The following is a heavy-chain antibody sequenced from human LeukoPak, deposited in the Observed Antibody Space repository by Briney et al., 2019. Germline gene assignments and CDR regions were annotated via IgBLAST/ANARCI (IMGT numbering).Heavy chain of an antibody. CDR1: GFTFSTYA. D-gene: IGHD6-6*01. Sequence: GGSLRLSCAASGFTFSTYAMSWVRQAPGKGLEWVSAISGSGGTTYYADSVKGRFTISRDNSKNTLYLQMNSLRAEDTAVYYCAKALTLIAARYFDYWGQGTLVTVSS. J-gene: IGHJ4*02. CDR3: AKALTLIAARYFDY. CDR2: ISGSGGTT. V-gene: IGHV3-23*01.